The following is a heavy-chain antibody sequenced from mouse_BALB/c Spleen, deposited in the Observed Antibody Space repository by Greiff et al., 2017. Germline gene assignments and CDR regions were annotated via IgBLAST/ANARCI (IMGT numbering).Heavy chain of an antibody. CDR1: GYSITSDYA. CDR3: ARSGDGYFPWFAY. J-gene: IGHJ3*01. CDR2: ISYSGST. D-gene: IGHD2-3*01. V-gene: IGHV3-2*02. Sequence: EVQRVESGPGLVKPSQSLSLTCTVTGYSITSDYAWNWIRQFPGNKLEWMGYISYSGSTSYNPSLKSRISITRDTSKNQFFLQLNSVTTEDTATYYCARSGDGYFPWFAYWGQGTLVTVSA.